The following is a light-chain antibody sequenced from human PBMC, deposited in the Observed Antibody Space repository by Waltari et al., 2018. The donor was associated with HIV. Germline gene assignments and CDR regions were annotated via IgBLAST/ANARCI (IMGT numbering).Light chain of an antibody. Sequence: QSALTQPASVSGSPGQSITISCTGTSSDVGSYNLVSWYQQHPGKAPKRMIYEVSTRPSGVSNRFAGAKSGNTASLTISGLQAEDEADYYCCSYAGPWVFGGGTKLTVL. CDR1: SSDVGSYNL. CDR2: EVS. V-gene: IGLV2-23*02. CDR3: CSYAGPWV. J-gene: IGLJ3*02.